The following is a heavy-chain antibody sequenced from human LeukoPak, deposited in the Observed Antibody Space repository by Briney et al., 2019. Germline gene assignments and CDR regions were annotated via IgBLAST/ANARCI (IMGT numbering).Heavy chain of an antibody. D-gene: IGHD3-3*01. Sequence: GRSLSLSCATSGFPFSSFSMNWVRQAPGKGLEWLSYISSSGSTIYYADSVKGRFTISRDNTKNSLYLQMNSLRAEDTAVYYCARAVLEWFTNWGQGTLVTVSS. CDR2: ISSSGSTI. V-gene: IGHV3-48*01. J-gene: IGHJ4*02. CDR3: ARAVLEWFTN. CDR1: GFPFSSFS.